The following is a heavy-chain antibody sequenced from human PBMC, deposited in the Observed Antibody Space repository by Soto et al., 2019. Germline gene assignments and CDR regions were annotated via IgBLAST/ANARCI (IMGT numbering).Heavy chain of an antibody. CDR3: ARMATFGSLNWFDP. Sequence: GASVKVSFKASGYSFTNNDVSWVRQATGQGLEWMGWMNPGSGDTGYAQKFQGRVTTNRDISIATACMELSSLRSDDTAIYYCARMATFGSLNWFDPWGQGTLVTVSS. V-gene: IGHV1-8*01. J-gene: IGHJ5*02. CDR1: GYSFTNND. D-gene: IGHD3-16*01. CDR2: MNPGSGDT.